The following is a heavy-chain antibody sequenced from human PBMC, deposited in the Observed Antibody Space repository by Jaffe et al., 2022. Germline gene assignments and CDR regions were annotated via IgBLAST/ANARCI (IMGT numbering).Heavy chain of an antibody. J-gene: IGHJ6*03. CDR2: MNPNSGNT. Sequence: QVQLVQSGAEVKKPGASVKVSCKASGYTFTSYDINWVRQATGQGLEWMGWMNPNSGNTGYAQKFQGRVTMTRNTSISTAYMELSSLRSEDTAVYYCARAPWMYYDFWSGSGYYYYMDVWGKGTTVTVSS. CDR3: ARAPWMYYDFWSGSGYYYYMDV. D-gene: IGHD3-3*01. V-gene: IGHV1-8*01. CDR1: GYTFTSYD.